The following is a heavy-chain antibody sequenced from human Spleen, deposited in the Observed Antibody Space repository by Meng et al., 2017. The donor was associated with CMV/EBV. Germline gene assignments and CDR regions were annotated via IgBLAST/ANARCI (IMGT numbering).Heavy chain of an antibody. CDR3: ARHIAARPDC. V-gene: IGHV4-39*01. D-gene: IGHD6-6*01. CDR1: GDSIISSSYY. Sequence: GSLRLSCTVSGDSIISSSYYWGWIRQPPGKGLEWIGSIYYSGSTYYNPSLKSRVTISVDTSKNQFSLKLSSVTAADTAVYYCARHIAARPDCWGQGTLVTVSS. CDR2: IYYSGST. J-gene: IGHJ4*02.